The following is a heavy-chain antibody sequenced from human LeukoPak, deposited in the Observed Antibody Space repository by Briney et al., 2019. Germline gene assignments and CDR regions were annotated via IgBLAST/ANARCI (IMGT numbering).Heavy chain of an antibody. CDR1: GFTFSGHW. V-gene: IGHV3-7*03. CDR3: AKDLEQSYSGWSTSYDG. J-gene: IGHJ4*02. CDR2: INQGGSDK. D-gene: IGHD6-19*01. Sequence: GGSLRLSCAASGFTFSGHWMSWVRQAPGKGLEWVANINQGGSDKYYVDSVKGRFTISRGNSKSTIYLQMNSLRAEDTAVYYSAKDLEQSYSGWSTSYDGWGQGTLVTVSS.